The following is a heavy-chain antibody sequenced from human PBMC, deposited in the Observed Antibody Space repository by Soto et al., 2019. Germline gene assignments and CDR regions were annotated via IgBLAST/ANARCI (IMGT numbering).Heavy chain of an antibody. Sequence: EMPLVEAGGGLIKPGGSLRLSCAGSGFIFANTWINWVRQTPGKGLEWVGRIKSQADGGTADYAAPVEGRFTISRDDSKNTLYLDKKSLTTEDTAVYYCTILMTMLPGGDPMDRWGKGTKVTVSS. D-gene: IGHD3-10*01. CDR2: IKSQADGGTA. CDR1: GFIFANTW. CDR3: TILMTMLPGGDPMDR. J-gene: IGHJ3*01. V-gene: IGHV3-15*01.